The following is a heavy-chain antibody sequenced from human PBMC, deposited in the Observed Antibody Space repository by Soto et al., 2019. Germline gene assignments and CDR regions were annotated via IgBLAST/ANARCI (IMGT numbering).Heavy chain of an antibody. D-gene: IGHD2-15*01. CDR2: INHSGST. V-gene: IGHV4-34*01. CDR1: GGSFSGYY. CDR3: ARGRNYGGSHYYY. J-gene: IGHJ4*02. Sequence: QVQLQQWGAGLLKPSETLSLTCAVYGGSFSGYYWSWIRQPPGKGLEWIGEINHSGSTNYNPSLKSRVTISVDTSKNQFSLKLSSVTAADTAVYYWARGRNYGGSHYYYWGQGTLVTVSS.